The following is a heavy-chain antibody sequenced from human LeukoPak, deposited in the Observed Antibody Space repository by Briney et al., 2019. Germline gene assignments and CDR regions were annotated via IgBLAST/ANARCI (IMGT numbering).Heavy chain of an antibody. D-gene: IGHD2-15*01. Sequence: GGSLRLSCAASGFTVSSNYMSWVRQAPGKGLEWVSVIYSGGSTYYADSVKGRFTISRDNSKNTLYLQMNSLRAEDTAVYYCASSGSSSLHDYRGQGTLVTVSS. CDR2: IYSGGST. CDR1: GFTVSSNY. CDR3: ASSGSSSLHDY. V-gene: IGHV3-53*01. J-gene: IGHJ4*02.